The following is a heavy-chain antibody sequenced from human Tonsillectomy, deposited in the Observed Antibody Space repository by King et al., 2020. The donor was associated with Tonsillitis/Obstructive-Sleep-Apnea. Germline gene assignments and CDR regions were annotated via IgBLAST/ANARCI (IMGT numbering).Heavy chain of an antibody. J-gene: IGHJ4*02. CDR3: ARLHDDYIRGSHRYSFDY. CDR1: GGSISTYY. Sequence: QVQLQESGPGLVRPSETLSLTCTVSGGSISTYYWSWIRQPPGKGPEWIGYIHYSGSTNYNPSLKSRVIISVDTSKNQFSLKLISVTAADTAVYYCARLHDDYIRGSHRYSFDYWGQGTLVSVSS. V-gene: IGHV4-59*01. D-gene: IGHD3-16*02. CDR2: IHYSGST.